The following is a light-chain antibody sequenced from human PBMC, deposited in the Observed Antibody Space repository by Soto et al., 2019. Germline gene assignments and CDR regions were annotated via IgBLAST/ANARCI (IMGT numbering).Light chain of an antibody. J-gene: IGKJ5*01. V-gene: IGKV3-15*01. Sequence: EIVMTHSPATLSVSPGEKATLSCRASQSVSSNVAWYQQKPGQAPRLLIYGASTRATGIPARFSGSGSGTEFTLTISSLQSEDFAVYYCQQYNNWPPITFGQGTRLEIK. CDR1: QSVSSN. CDR3: QQYNNWPPIT. CDR2: GAS.